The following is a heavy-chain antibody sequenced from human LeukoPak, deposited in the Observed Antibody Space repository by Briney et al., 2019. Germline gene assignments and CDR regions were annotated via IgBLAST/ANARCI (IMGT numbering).Heavy chain of an antibody. J-gene: IGHJ4*02. CDR3: ARRSEFDNTHYHYFDY. CDR2: IYHSGST. CDR1: GGSIDSRSYY. D-gene: IGHD2-15*01. V-gene: IGHV4-39*01. Sequence: PSETLSLTCTVSGGSIDSRSYYWDWIRQAPGKGLDGIGTIYHSGSTEYNPSLKSRVAIFVDTSKNQFSLILHSVAAADTAVYYCARRSEFDNTHYHYFDYWGQGALVTVSS.